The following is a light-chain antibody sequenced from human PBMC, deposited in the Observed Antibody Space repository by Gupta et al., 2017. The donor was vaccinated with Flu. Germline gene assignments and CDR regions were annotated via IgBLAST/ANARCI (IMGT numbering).Light chain of an antibody. CDR1: QVISSY. Sequence: DVQLTQSPSFLSASVGDRVTITCRTSQVISSYFAWYQQKPGKAPKLLIYAASTLQSGVPSRFSGSGYGIELTLTITSRQQEDFATYYCQQLKSYPPITFGQGTRLEIK. CDR2: AAS. V-gene: IGKV1-9*01. CDR3: QQLKSYPPIT. J-gene: IGKJ5*01.